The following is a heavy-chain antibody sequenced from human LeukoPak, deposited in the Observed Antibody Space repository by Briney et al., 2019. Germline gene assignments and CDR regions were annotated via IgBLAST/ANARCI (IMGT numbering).Heavy chain of an antibody. CDR3: AKHGCSSTSCVLYNWFDP. V-gene: IGHV3-30*02. CDR1: GFTFSSYG. CDR2: IRYDGSNK. Sequence: GGSLRLSCAASGFTFSSYGMHWVRQAPGKGLEWEAFIRYDGSNKYYADSVKGRFTISRDNSKNTLYLQMNSLRAEDTAVYYCAKHGCSSTSCVLYNWFDPWGQGTLVTVSS. D-gene: IGHD2-2*01. J-gene: IGHJ5*02.